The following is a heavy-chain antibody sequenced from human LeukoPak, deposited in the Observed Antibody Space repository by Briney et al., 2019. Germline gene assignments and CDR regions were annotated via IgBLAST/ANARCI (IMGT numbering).Heavy chain of an antibody. CDR3: ARDNDSRDPPHFDY. Sequence: GASVKVSCKASGYTFTDYYIHWVRQASGQGLEWMGWINPNSGGTNYAQNFQGRVTMTRDTSIRTAYMELSSLRSEDTAVYYCARDNDSRDPPHFDYWGQGTLVTVSS. V-gene: IGHV1-2*02. CDR2: INPNSGGT. CDR1: GYTFTDYY. J-gene: IGHJ4*02. D-gene: IGHD3-16*01.